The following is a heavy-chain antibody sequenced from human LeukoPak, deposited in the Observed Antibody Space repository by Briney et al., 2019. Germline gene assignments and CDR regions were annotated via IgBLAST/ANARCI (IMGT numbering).Heavy chain of an antibody. CDR2: IYYSGST. J-gene: IGHJ4*02. V-gene: IGHV4-59*01. CDR1: GGSISSYY. Sequence: SETLSLTCTVSGGSISSYYWSWIRQPPGKGLEWIGSIYYSGSTYYDPSLKSRVTISVDTSKNQFSLKLSSVTAAGTAVYYCARGNPAIYDYVWGSYRPYFDYWGQGTLVTVSS. D-gene: IGHD3-16*02. CDR3: ARGNPAIYDYVWGSYRPYFDY.